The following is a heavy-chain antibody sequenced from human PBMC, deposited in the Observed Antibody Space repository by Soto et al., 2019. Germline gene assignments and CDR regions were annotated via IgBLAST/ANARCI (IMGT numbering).Heavy chain of an antibody. CDR3: AKDLDTAMAAYGMDV. D-gene: IGHD5-18*01. CDR1: GFTFSSYG. J-gene: IGHJ6*02. CDR2: ISYDGSNK. V-gene: IGHV3-30*18. Sequence: QVQLVESGGGVVQPGRSLRLSCAASGFTFSSYGMHWVRQAPGKGLEWVAVISYDGSNKYYADSVKGRFTISRDNSKNTLYLQMNSLRAEDTAVYYCAKDLDTAMAAYGMDVWPRDHGHRLL.